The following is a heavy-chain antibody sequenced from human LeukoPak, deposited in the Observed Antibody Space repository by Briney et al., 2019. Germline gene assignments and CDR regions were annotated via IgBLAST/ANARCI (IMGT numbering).Heavy chain of an antibody. CDR2: IYYTGNT. D-gene: IGHD6-13*01. J-gene: IGHJ4*02. Sequence: SETLSLTCTVSGGSISSYYWSWIRQPPGKGLEWIGYIYYTGNTNYNPSPKSRVSISVDTSKNQFSLKLSSVTAADTAVYYCARMPYSSILYWGQGTLVTVSS. CDR1: GGSISSYY. CDR3: ARMPYSSILY. V-gene: IGHV4-59*01.